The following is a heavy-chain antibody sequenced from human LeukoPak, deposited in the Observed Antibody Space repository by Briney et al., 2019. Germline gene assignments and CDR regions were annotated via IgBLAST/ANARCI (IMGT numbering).Heavy chain of an antibody. Sequence: ASVKVSCKVSGYTLTEVSMHWVRQAPGKGLEWMGGFDAEDGETIYAQKFQGRVTVTEDTSTDTAYMELSSLTSEDTAIYYCASVGWSSPYFYYGLDVWGQGTTVTVSS. CDR1: GYTLTEVS. CDR2: FDAEDGET. V-gene: IGHV1-24*01. J-gene: IGHJ6*02. CDR3: ASVGWSSPYFYYGLDV. D-gene: IGHD6-19*01.